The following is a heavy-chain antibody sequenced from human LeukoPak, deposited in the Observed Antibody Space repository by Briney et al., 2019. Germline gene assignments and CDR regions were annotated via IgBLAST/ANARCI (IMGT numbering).Heavy chain of an antibody. J-gene: IGHJ4*02. Sequence: GGSLRLSCGASGFTFSDYYMSWIRQAPGKGLEWVSYISSSGSTIYYADSVKGRFTISRDNAKNSLYLQMNSLRAEDTAVYYCARGSDTAMVTSVSFDYWGQGTLVTVSS. V-gene: IGHV3-11*01. CDR2: ISSSGSTI. CDR1: GFTFSDYY. D-gene: IGHD5-18*01. CDR3: ARGSDTAMVTSVSFDY.